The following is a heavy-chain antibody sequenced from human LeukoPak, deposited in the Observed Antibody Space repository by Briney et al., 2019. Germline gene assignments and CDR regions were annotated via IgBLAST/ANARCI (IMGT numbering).Heavy chain of an antibody. CDR1: GGTFSSYA. D-gene: IGHD2-15*01. V-gene: IGHV1-69*13. Sequence: ASVTVSCKASGGTFSSYAISWVRQAPGQGLEWMGGIIPIFGTANYAQKFQGRVTITADESTSTAYVQLSSLRAEDTAVYYCARDRVVGVGIDNAFDIWGHGTMVTVSS. CDR2: IIPIFGTA. J-gene: IGHJ3*02. CDR3: ARDRVVGVGIDNAFDI.